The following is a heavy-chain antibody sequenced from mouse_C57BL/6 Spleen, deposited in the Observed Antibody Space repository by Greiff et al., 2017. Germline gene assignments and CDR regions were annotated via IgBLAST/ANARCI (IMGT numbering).Heavy chain of an antibody. J-gene: IGHJ3*01. CDR3: ARKSNYEGFAY. V-gene: IGHV1-55*01. Sequence: VQLQQPVAELVKPGASVKMSCKASGYTFTSSWITWVKQRPGQGLEWIGDIYPGSGSTNYDEKFKSKATLTVDTSSSTAYLQLSSLTSEDSAVYYCARKSNYEGFAYWGQGTLVTVSA. D-gene: IGHD2-5*01. CDR1: GYTFTSSW. CDR2: IYPGSGST.